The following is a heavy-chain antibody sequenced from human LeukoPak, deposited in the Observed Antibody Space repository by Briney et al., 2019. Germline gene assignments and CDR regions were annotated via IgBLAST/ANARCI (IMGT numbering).Heavy chain of an antibody. CDR1: GFTFSSYA. CDR2: ISGSGGST. CDR3: AKPRVGGAVRGAFDI. J-gene: IGHJ3*02. V-gene: IGHV3-23*01. D-gene: IGHD3-10*02. Sequence: PGGSLRLSCAASGFTFSSYAMNWVRQAPGKGLEWVSVISGSGGSTYYADSVKGRFTISRDTSTNTLYLQMNSLRAEDTAVYYRAKPRVGGAVRGAFDIWGQGTMVTVSS.